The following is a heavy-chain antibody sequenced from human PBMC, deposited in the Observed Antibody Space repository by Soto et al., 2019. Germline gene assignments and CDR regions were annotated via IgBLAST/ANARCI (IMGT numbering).Heavy chain of an antibody. V-gene: IGHV4-59*01. D-gene: IGHD3-9*01. Sequence: SETLSLTCSVFGGSISSYYWSWIRQPPGRRLEWIEYIYYSGSTHYHPSVKSRVTIAVDTSKNEFSLRLSCVASGATAVYYCARGRRYFYWLLPGTWFNPSGQGTLVTVSS. CDR3: ARGRRYFYWLLPGTWFNP. CDR2: IYYSGST. J-gene: IGHJ5*02. CDR1: GGSISSYY.